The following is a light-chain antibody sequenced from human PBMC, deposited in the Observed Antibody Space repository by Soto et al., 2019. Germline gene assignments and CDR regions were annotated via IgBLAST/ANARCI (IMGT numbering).Light chain of an antibody. V-gene: IGKV3-20*01. CDR1: QTINNN. Sequence: VMTQAPATLSVSPGERATLSCRASQTINNNVAWYQLKDGQVPRLVIYGASTRATDIPARFSGSGSGTDFTLTISRLEPEDFAVYYCQQYGSSPLTFGGGTKVDIK. CDR2: GAS. J-gene: IGKJ4*01. CDR3: QQYGSSPLT.